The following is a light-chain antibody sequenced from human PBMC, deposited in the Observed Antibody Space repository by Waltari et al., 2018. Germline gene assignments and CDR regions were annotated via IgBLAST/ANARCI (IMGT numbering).Light chain of an antibody. Sequence: QMTPSPSSVSASVVDRVTITCRASQAISSWLAWYQQKPGNSPNLLIYHASNLQSGVPSRFSGSGSGTDFTLTISSLRPEDSATYYCQQGSAFPPTFGQGTKVEVK. CDR1: QAISSW. V-gene: IGKV1-12*01. J-gene: IGKJ1*01. CDR2: HAS. CDR3: QQGSAFPPT.